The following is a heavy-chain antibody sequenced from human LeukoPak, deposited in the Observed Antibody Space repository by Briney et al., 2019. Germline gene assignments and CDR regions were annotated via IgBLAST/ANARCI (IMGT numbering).Heavy chain of an antibody. Sequence: ASVKVSCKASGYTFTAYYMHWVRQAPGRGLEWMGWISAYNGNTNYAQKLQGRVTMTTDTSTSTAYMELRSLRSDDTAVYYCARDAAWIQLWFSYYGMDVWGQGTTVTVSS. CDR3: ARDAAWIQLWFSYYGMDV. CDR1: GYTFTAYY. D-gene: IGHD5-18*01. J-gene: IGHJ6*02. V-gene: IGHV1-18*04. CDR2: ISAYNGNT.